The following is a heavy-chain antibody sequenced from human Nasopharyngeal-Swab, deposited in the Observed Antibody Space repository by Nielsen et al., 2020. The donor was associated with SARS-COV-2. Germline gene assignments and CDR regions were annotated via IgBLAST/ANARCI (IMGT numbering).Heavy chain of an antibody. CDR3: AREENWGGFDY. D-gene: IGHD7-27*01. CDR1: GGSISSGGYS. CDR2: IYHSGST. J-gene: IGHJ4*02. V-gene: IGHV4-30-2*01. Sequence: SETLSLTCAVLGGSISSGGYSWSWIRQPPGKGLEWIGYIYHSGSTYYNPSLKSRVTISVDRSKNQFSLKLSSVTAADTAVYYCAREENWGGFDYWGQGTLVTVSS.